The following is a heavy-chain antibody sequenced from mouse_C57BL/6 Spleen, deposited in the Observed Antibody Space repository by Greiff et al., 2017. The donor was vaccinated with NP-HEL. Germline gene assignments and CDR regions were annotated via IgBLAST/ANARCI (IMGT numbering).Heavy chain of an antibody. CDR3: TRSRDYYDYDDPFDY. D-gene: IGHD2-4*01. J-gene: IGHJ2*01. CDR1: GYTFTDYE. Sequence: QVQLQQSGAELVRPGASVTLSCKASGYTFTDYEMHWVKQTPVHGLEWIGAIDPETGGTAYNQKFKGKAILTADKSSSTAYMELRSLTSEDSAVYYCTRSRDYYDYDDPFDYWGQGTTLTVSS. CDR2: IDPETGGT. V-gene: IGHV1-15*01.